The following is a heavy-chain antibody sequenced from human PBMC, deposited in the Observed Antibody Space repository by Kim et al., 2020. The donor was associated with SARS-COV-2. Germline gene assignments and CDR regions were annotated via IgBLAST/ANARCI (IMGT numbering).Heavy chain of an antibody. CDR3: ASIASIAVADY. Sequence: GGSLRLSCSASGFTFSNYGMNWVRQAPGKGLQWISYISRNSDTKYYADSVKGRFTISRDNAKNSLYLQMNSLRDDDTAVYYCASIASIAVADYWGQGTLV. J-gene: IGHJ4*02. CDR1: GFTFSNYG. CDR2: ISRNSDTK. D-gene: IGHD6-19*01. V-gene: IGHV3-48*02.